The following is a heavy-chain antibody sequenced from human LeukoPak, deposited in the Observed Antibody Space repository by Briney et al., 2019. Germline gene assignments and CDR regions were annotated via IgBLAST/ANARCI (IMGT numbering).Heavy chain of an antibody. CDR1: GGSISSYY. CDR2: IYYSGST. CDR3: ARVKWSYGYVTGYYFDY. Sequence: SETLSLTCTVSGGSISSYYWSWIRQPPGKGLEWIGYIYYSGSTNYNPSLKSRVTISVDTSKNQFSLKLSSVTAADTAVYYCARVKWSYGYVTGYYFDYWGQGTLVTVSS. J-gene: IGHJ4*02. V-gene: IGHV4-59*12. D-gene: IGHD5-18*01.